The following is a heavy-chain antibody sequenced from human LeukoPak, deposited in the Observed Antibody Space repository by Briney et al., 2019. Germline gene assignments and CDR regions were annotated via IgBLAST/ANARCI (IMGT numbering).Heavy chain of an antibody. CDR1: GFPVSSAF. D-gene: IGHD2-2*01. V-gene: IGHV3-66*01. Sequence: GGSLRLSCVASGFPVSSAFMYWVRQAPGKGLEWVSLLASGGNTFFADSVKGRFTLSRDNSENTVYLQMNSLRAEDTTVYYCARAVGVVDCGAHSCKPYHFDSWGQGTLVAVSS. CDR2: LASGGNT. J-gene: IGHJ4*02. CDR3: ARAVGVVDCGAHSCKPYHFDS.